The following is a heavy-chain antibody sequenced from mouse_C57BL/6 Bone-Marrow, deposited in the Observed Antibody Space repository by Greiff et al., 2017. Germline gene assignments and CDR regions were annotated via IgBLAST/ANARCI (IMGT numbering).Heavy chain of an antibody. CDR1: GYTFTSYW. CDR3: ARNDGSSNAMDY. J-gene: IGHJ4*01. D-gene: IGHD1-1*01. CDR2: IDPSDSET. V-gene: IGHV1-52*01. Sequence: QVHVKQPGAELVRPGSSVKLSCKASGYTFTSYWMHWVKQRPIQGLEWIGNIDPSDSETHYNQKFKDKATLTVDKSSSTAYMQLSSLTSEDSAVYDCARNDGSSNAMDYWGQGTSVTVSS.